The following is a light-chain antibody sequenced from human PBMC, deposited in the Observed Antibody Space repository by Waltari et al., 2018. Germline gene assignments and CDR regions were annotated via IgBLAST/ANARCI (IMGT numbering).Light chain of an antibody. Sequence: QSALTQPRSVSGSPGQSVTISCPGTGSDVGDFNSVSWYQQPPGQAPKLVIFDVTKRPSGVPERFSGSKSGPSASLTVSGLQAEDEADYYCCSYAGIWVFGGGTKLTVL. CDR1: GSDVGDFNS. CDR2: DVT. CDR3: CSYAGIWV. V-gene: IGLV2-11*01. J-gene: IGLJ3*02.